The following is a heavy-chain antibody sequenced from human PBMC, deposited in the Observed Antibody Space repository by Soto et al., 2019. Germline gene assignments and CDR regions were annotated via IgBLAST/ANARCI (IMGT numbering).Heavy chain of an antibody. Sequence: QVQMVQSGAEVKKPGASVKVSCKASGYSFTDYYIHWVRPAPGQGLEWMGWINPYSGGTNYAQKFQGRVTMTRDTSIRTAYMELSRLRSDDTAVYYCAKDGRGVTSARPDWLDPWGQGTLVTVSS. CDR2: INPYSGGT. J-gene: IGHJ5*02. CDR1: GYSFTDYY. D-gene: IGHD6-6*01. V-gene: IGHV1-2*02. CDR3: AKDGRGVTSARPDWLDP.